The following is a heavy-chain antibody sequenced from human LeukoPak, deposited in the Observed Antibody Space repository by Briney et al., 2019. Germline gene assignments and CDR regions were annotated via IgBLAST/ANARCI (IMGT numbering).Heavy chain of an antibody. D-gene: IGHD3-9*01. J-gene: IGHJ5*02. CDR1: GFTFSSYG. V-gene: IGHV3-48*02. CDR2: ISGSSDFI. Sequence: GGSLRLSCAASGFTFSSYGMHWVRQAPGKGLEWVSYISGSSDFIYYADSVKGRFTISRDNARNSLFLQMNSLRDEDTAVYYCAVVLTGFPWGQGTLVTVSS. CDR3: AVVLTGFP.